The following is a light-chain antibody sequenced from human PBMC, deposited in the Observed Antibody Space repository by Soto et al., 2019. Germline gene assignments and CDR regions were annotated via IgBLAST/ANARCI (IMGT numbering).Light chain of an antibody. CDR3: TSFAGMNNFVV. Sequence: QSALTQPPSASGSPGQSVTISCTGTSSDVGGYNYVSWYQQHPGKAPKLMIYDVIKRPSGVPDRFSGSKSGNTASLTVSGLQAEDEADCYCTSFAGMNNFVVFGGGTKVTVL. CDR1: SSDVGGYNY. CDR2: DVI. V-gene: IGLV2-8*01. J-gene: IGLJ2*01.